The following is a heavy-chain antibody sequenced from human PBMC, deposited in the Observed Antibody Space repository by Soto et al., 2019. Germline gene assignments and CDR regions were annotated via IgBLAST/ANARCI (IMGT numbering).Heavy chain of an antibody. V-gene: IGHV3-23*01. CDR1: GFTFSSYA. CDR2: ISGSGGST. CDR3: AKEIAVAGTDPEIFDY. J-gene: IGHJ4*02. D-gene: IGHD6-19*01. Sequence: GESLKISCAASGFTFSSYAMSWVRQAPGKGLEWVSAISGSGGSTYYADSVKGRFTISRDNSKNTLYLQMNSLRAEDTAVYYCAKEIAVAGTDPEIFDYWGQGTLVTVSS.